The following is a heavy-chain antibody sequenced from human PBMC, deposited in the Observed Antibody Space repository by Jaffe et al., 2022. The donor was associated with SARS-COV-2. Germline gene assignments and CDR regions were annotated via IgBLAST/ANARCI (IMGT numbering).Heavy chain of an antibody. CDR1: GGSISSSHW. D-gene: IGHD2-2*02. J-gene: IGHJ6*02. CDR3: ARHNYCFTVHCYRGGYYYYGTDV. CDR2: IYHSGST. Sequence: QVQLQESGPGLVKPSETLSLTCDVSGGSISSSHWWTWVRQPPGKGPQWIGEIYHSGSTNYDPSLKSRVTISLDKSKNQFSLELSSVTAADTAVYYCARHNYCFTVHCYRGGYYYYGTDVWGQGTTVTVSS. V-gene: IGHV4-4*02.